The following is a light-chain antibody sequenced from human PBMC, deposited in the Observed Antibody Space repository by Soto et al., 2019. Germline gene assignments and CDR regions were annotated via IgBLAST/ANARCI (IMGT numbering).Light chain of an antibody. CDR2: DVH. Sequence: QSALTQPASVSGSPGQSITISCAGTSSDVGGYNYVSWYQQRPGKAPQLMIYDVHNRPSGVSTRFSGSKFGDTASLTISGLQAEDEADYFCSSFTDSGSSYVFGPGTKLTVL. CDR3: SSFTDSGSSYV. V-gene: IGLV2-14*01. CDR1: SSDVGGYNY. J-gene: IGLJ1*01.